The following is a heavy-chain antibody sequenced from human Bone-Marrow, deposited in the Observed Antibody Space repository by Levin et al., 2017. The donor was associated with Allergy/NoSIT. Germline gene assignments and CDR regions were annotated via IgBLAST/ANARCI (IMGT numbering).Heavy chain of an antibody. V-gene: IGHV3-74*01. J-gene: IGHJ5*02. CDR3: VRSTYRSIWFDL. CDR1: GFTFSSSW. D-gene: IGHD6-19*01. Sequence: ASVKVSCAASGFTFSSSWMQWVRQAPGKGLVWVSHVKSDGSITNYADSVKGRFTISRDNAKNTLYLLMNSLRAEDTAVYFCVRSTYRSIWFDLWGQGTLVTVSS. CDR2: VKSDGSIT.